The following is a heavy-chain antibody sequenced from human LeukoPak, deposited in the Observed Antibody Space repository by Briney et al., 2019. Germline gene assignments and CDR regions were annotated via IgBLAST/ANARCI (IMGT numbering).Heavy chain of an antibody. J-gene: IGHJ6*02. CDR3: ARYCSGGSCYFNYYYGMDV. CDR2: SNAGNGNT. V-gene: IGHV1-3*02. Sequence: GASVKVSCKASGYTFTSYAMHWVRQAPGQRLEWMGWSNAGNGNTKYSQEFQGRVTITRNTSISTAYMELSSLRSEDTAVYYCARYCSGGSCYFNYYYGMDVWGQGTTVTVSS. CDR1: GYTFTSYA. D-gene: IGHD2-15*01.